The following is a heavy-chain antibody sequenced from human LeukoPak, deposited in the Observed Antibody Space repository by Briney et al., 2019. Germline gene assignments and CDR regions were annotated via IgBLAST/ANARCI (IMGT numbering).Heavy chain of an antibody. J-gene: IGHJ4*02. V-gene: IGHV1-69*13. CDR1: GYTLTNYG. D-gene: IGHD3-22*01. CDR3: ARGITMIVVD. Sequence: GASVKVSCKASGYTLTNYGISWVRQAPGQGLEWMGGIIPIFGTTNYAQKFQGRVTITADESTSTAYMELSSLRSEDTAVYYCARGITMIVVDWGQGTLVTVSS. CDR2: IIPIFGTT.